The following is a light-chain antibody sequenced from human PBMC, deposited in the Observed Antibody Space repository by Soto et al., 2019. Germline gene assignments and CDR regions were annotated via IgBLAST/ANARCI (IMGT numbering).Light chain of an antibody. V-gene: IGKV3-20*01. CDR1: QSVSSSY. CDR3: QEYGSSPQS. CDR2: GAS. Sequence: EIVLTQSPGTLSLSPGERATLSCRASQSVSSSYLAWYQQKPGQAPRPLIYGASSRATGIPDKFSASGCGTAFTLSISSLGSKGFAVYSWQEYGSSPQSFGEGTKVEIQ. J-gene: IGKJ1*01.